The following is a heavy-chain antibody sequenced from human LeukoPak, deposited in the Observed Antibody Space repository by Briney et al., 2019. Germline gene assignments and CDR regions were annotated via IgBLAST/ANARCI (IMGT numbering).Heavy chain of an antibody. CDR1: GFTFSSYW. D-gene: IGHD6-13*01. CDR3: ARDQAYSSSWYDY. J-gene: IGHJ4*02. V-gene: IGHV3-7*03. Sequence: GGSLRLSCAASGFTFSSYWMSWVRQAPGKGLEWVANIKQDGSEKYYVDSVKGRFTISRDNAKNSLYLQMNSLRVEDTAVYYCARDQAYSSSWYDYWGQGTLVTVSS. CDR2: IKQDGSEK.